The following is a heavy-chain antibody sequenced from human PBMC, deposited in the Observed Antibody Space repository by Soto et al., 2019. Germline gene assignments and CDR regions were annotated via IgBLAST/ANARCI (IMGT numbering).Heavy chain of an antibody. CDR1: GGSISTYY. V-gene: IGHV4-31*03. D-gene: IGHD3-22*01. CDR2: IYYSGST. CDR3: ARVSAYYYDSSGYHRKRYYFDY. Sequence: PSETLSLTCTVSGGSISTYYWSWIRQHPGKGLEWIGYIYYSGSTYYNPSLKSRVTISVDTSKNQFSLKLSSVTAADTAVYYCARVSAYYYDSSGYHRKRYYFDYWGQGTLVTVSS. J-gene: IGHJ4*02.